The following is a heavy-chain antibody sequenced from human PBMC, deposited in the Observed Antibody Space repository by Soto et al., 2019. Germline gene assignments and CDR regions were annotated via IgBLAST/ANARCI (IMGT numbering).Heavy chain of an antibody. Sequence: QVQLQESGPGLVKPSQTLSLTCTVSGGSISSGGYYWSWIRQHPGKGLEWIGYIYYSGSTYYNPSLKSRVTISVDTSKNQFSLKLSSVTAADTAVYYCARGYCSGGSCYPGNEGPWFDPWGQGTLVTVSS. CDR1: GGSISSGGYY. CDR2: IYYSGST. V-gene: IGHV4-31*03. CDR3: ARGYCSGGSCYPGNEGPWFDP. J-gene: IGHJ5*02. D-gene: IGHD2-15*01.